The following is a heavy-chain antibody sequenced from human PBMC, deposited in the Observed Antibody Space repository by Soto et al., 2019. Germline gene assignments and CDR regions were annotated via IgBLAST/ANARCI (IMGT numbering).Heavy chain of an antibody. CDR2: IYYSGST. Sequence: SETLSLTCTVSGGSISSSSYYWGWIRQPPGKGLEWIGSIYYSGSTYYNPSLKSRVTISVDTSKNQFSLKLSSVTAADTAVYYCARSYSSSSVDYWGQGTLVTVSS. CDR3: ARSYSSSSVDY. D-gene: IGHD6-13*01. J-gene: IGHJ4*02. V-gene: IGHV4-39*01. CDR1: GGSISSSSYY.